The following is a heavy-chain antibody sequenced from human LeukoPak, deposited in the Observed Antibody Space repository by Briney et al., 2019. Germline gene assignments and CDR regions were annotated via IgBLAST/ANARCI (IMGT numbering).Heavy chain of an antibody. CDR1: GGSFSGYY. J-gene: IGHJ5*02. D-gene: IGHD5-18*01. CDR2: INHSGST. V-gene: IGHV4-34*01. CDR3: ARGFGYGYP. Sequence: SETLSLTCAVYGGSFSGYYWSWIRQPPGKGLEWIGEINHSGSTNYNPSLKSRVTISVDTSKNQFSLKLSSVTAADTAVYYCARGFGYGYPWGQGTLVTVCS.